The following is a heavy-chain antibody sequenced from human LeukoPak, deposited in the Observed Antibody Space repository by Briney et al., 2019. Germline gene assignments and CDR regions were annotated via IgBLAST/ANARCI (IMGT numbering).Heavy chain of an antibody. D-gene: IGHD3-10*01. CDR1: GFTFSSYA. CDR2: ISYDGRNK. J-gene: IGHJ4*02. V-gene: IGHV3-30*04. Sequence: GRSLRLSCAASGFTFSSYAMHWVRQAPGKGLEWVAVISYDGRNKYHADSVKGRFTISRDISKNTLYLQMNSLRAEDTAVYYCVRGVSNYWGQGTLVTVSS. CDR3: VRGVSNY.